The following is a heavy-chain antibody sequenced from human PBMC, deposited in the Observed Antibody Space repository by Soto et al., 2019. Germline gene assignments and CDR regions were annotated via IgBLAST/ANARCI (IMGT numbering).Heavy chain of an antibody. CDR3: ARQHRDILTGLRWNGMDV. J-gene: IGHJ6*02. V-gene: IGHV3-33*01. CDR1: GFTFSSYG. D-gene: IGHD3-9*01. Sequence: QAGGSLRLSCAASGFTFSSYGMHWVRQAPGKGLEWVAVIWYDGSNKYYADSVKGRFTISGDNSKNTLYLQMNSLRAEDTAVYYCARQHRDILTGLRWNGMDVWGQGTTVTVSS. CDR2: IWYDGSNK.